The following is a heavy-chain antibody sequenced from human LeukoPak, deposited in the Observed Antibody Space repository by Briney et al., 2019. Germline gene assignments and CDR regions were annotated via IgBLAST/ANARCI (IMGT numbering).Heavy chain of an antibody. CDR3: ARHFYDSSGYYIDY. D-gene: IGHD3-22*01. CDR1: GFTFSSYS. Sequence: GGSLRLSCAASGFTFSSYSMNWVRQAPGKGLEWVSSISCSSSYIYYADSVKGRFTISRDNAKNSLYLQMNSLRAEDTAVYYCARHFYDSSGYYIDYWGQGTLVTVSS. V-gene: IGHV3-21*01. J-gene: IGHJ4*02. CDR2: ISCSSSYI.